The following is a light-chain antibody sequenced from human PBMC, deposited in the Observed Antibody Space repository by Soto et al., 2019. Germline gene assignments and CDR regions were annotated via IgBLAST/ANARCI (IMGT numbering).Light chain of an antibody. CDR3: QKYTRAPFT. V-gene: IGKV1-27*01. J-gene: IGKJ3*01. Sequence: DIQMTQSPSSLSAAVGDRVTITCRASQGIDTYLAWYQQKPGKVPKLLIYAASTLQSGVPSRFSGSGSGTDFTRTISSLQPEDVATYYCQKYTRAPFTFGPGTKVDIK. CDR2: AAS. CDR1: QGIDTY.